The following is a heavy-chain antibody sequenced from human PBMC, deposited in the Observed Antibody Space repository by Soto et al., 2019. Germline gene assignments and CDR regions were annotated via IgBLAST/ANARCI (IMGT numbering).Heavy chain of an antibody. Sequence: QITLKESGPTLVKPTQTLTLTCTFSGFSLSTSGVGVGWIRQPPGKALEWLALIYWDDDKRYSPSLKSRLTNTKDTSKNQVVLTMTNMDPVDTATYYCAPRRPLWFGTGGDVWGQGTTVTVSS. CDR3: APRRPLWFGTGGDV. CDR1: GFSLSTSGVG. J-gene: IGHJ6*02. V-gene: IGHV2-5*02. CDR2: IYWDDDK. D-gene: IGHD3-10*01.